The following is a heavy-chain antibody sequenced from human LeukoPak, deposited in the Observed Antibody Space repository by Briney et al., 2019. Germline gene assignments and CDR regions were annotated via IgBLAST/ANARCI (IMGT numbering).Heavy chain of an antibody. J-gene: IGHJ4*02. CDR1: TGSLSGYY. V-gene: IGHV4-59*01. CDR3: ARDLGYRYFDY. Sequence: QVHLQESGPGLVKPSETLSLTCTVSTGSLSGYYWTWIRQPPGKGLEWIGYIYYSGSTNYNPSLKSRVTISVDTSKNQFSLKLTSVTAADTAVYYCARDLGYRYFDYWGQGTLVTVSS. CDR2: IYYSGST. D-gene: IGHD3-16*02.